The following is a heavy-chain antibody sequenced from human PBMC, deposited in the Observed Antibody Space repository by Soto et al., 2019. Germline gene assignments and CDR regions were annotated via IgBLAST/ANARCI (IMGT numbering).Heavy chain of an antibody. D-gene: IGHD3-10*01. J-gene: IGHJ4*02. CDR1: GFTFSTYA. V-gene: IGHV3-23*01. Sequence: EAQLLESGGGLVQPGGSLRLSCAASGFTFSTYAMSWARQAPGKGLEWVAAISADGGARYHADSVKGRFTISRDNSRNTLYLQMNSLRAEDTAVYYCAKIGSRSYSSYWGQGTLVTVSS. CDR3: AKIGSRSYSSY. CDR2: ISADGGAR.